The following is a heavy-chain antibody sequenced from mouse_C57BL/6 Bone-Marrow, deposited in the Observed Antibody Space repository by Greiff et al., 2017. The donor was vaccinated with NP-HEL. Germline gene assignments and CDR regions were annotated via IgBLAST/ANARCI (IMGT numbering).Heavy chain of an antibody. D-gene: IGHD2-4*01. Sequence: EVQLQESGGDLVKPGGSLKLSCAASGFTFSSYGMSWVRQTPDKRLEWVATISSGGSYTYYPDSVNGRFPISRDNAKNTLYLQMSSLKSEDTAMYYCASPYDYDVAWFAYWGQGTLVTVSA. V-gene: IGHV5-6*01. CDR3: ASPYDYDVAWFAY. CDR1: GFTFSSYG. CDR2: ISSGGSYT. J-gene: IGHJ3*01.